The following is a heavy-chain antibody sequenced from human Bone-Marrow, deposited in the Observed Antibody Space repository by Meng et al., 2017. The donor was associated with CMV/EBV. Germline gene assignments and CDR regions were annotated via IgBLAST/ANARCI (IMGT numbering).Heavy chain of an antibody. V-gene: IGHV3-53*01. Sequence: GGSLRLSCAASGFTLSNNYMNWVRQAPGKGLEWVSLLYSGGDTYYADSVRGRFTISRDSSKNTLYLQMNSLRAEDTAVHYCARAGGYASPLSYWGQGTVVTVSS. CDR2: LYSGGDT. CDR3: ARAGGYASPLSY. D-gene: IGHD1-1*01. J-gene: IGHJ1*01. CDR1: GFTLSNNY.